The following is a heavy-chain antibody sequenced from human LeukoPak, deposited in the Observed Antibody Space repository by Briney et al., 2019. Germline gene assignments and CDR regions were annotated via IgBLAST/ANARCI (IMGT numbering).Heavy chain of an antibody. CDR1: GGSISSYY. CDR2: IYYSGST. Sequence: SETLSLTCTVSGGSISSYYWSWNRQPPGKGLEWIGYIYYSGSTNYNPSLKSRVTISVATSKNQFSMKLSSVTAADTAVYYCARLVGSNWYHEVLLARDSWGQGTLVTVSS. J-gene: IGHJ4*02. D-gene: IGHD6-13*01. V-gene: IGHV4-59*01. CDR3: ARLVGSNWYHEVLLARDS.